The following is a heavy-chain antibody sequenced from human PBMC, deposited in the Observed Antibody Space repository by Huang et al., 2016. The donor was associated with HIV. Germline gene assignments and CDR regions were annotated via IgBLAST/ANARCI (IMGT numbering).Heavy chain of an antibody. Sequence: QVQLQESGPGLVKPSQTLSLTCTVSGGSISSGGYYWSWIRQPPGKGLEWIGYIYNSGSTYYNPALKSRVTISVDTSKNQVSLKLSSVTAADTAVYYCARLGRRLLPTYSHNYYESSGYYNYFDYWGQGTLVTVSS. CDR2: IYNSGST. CDR3: ARLGRRLLPTYSHNYYESSGYYNYFDY. D-gene: IGHD3-22*01. V-gene: IGHV4-30-4*08. CDR1: GGSISSGGYY. J-gene: IGHJ4*02.